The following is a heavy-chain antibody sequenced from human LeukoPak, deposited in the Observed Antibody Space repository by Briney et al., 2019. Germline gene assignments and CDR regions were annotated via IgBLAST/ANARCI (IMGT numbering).Heavy chain of an antibody. D-gene: IGHD6-25*01. CDR2: NYYSGST. V-gene: IGHV4-59*08. Sequence: SETLSLTCTVSGGSISSYYWSWIRQPPGKGLEWIGYNYYSGSTNYNPSLKSRVTISVDTSKNQFSLKLSSVTAADTAVYYCARLSGSGWPLDYWGQGTLVTVSS. J-gene: IGHJ4*02. CDR1: GGSISSYY. CDR3: ARLSGSGWPLDY.